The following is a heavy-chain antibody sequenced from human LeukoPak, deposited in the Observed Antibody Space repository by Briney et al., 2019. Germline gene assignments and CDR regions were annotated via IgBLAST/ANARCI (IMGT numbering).Heavy chain of an antibody. V-gene: IGHV5-51*01. CDR2: IYPADSDT. J-gene: IGHJ3*02. D-gene: IGHD3-22*01. Sequence: GGSLKISCQGSGSLFTNYWIGWVRQLPGKGLEWMGIIYPADSDTKYSPSFQGQVTISADKSITTAYLQWSSLKASDTAMYYCVRRGYDSSGYRDAFDIWGQGTMVTVSS. CDR3: VRRGYDSSGYRDAFDI. CDR1: GSLFTNYW.